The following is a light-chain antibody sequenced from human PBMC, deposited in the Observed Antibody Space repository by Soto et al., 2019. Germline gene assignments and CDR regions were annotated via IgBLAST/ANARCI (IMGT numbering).Light chain of an antibody. CDR1: QNISTW. Sequence: MQLTQPPSTLSASVGDRVTMACPSSQNISTWLAWYQQKSGKAPKLLISDVSNLESGVPSRFSGSGSGTEFSLSIRSLQPDDFATYYCQQYDSYRTFGQRTKV. CDR3: QQYDSYRT. V-gene: IGKV1-5*01. J-gene: IGKJ1*01. CDR2: DVS.